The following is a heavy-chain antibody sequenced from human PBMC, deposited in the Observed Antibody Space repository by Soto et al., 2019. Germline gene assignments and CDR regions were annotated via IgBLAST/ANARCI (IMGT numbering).Heavy chain of an antibody. J-gene: IGHJ3*01. V-gene: IGHV3-7*01. Sequence: XVSLRVSCAASRFTFSSYGMSWVRQAPGKGLEWVANIKQDGSDKYYVDSVKGRFTISRDNAKNSLYLQMNSLRAVDTAVYYCARHWNIDYTTDAFDVWGQGTMVTVSS. CDR2: IKQDGSDK. CDR3: ARHWNIDYTTDAFDV. D-gene: IGHD3-3*01. CDR1: RFTFSSYG.